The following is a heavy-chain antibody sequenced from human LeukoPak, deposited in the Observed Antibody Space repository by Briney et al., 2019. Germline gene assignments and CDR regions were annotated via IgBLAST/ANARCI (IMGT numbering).Heavy chain of an antibody. V-gene: IGHV4-30-4*02. CDR2: IYYSGST. Sequence: SETLSLTCTVSGGSISSGDYYWSWIRQPPGKGLEWIGYIYYSGSTYYNPSLKSRVTISVDTSKNQFSLKLSSVTAADTAVYYCARDLSPEAVVAATRKISSYGMDVWGQGTTVTVSS. CDR1: GGSISSGDYY. J-gene: IGHJ6*02. CDR3: ARDLSPEAVVAATRKISSYGMDV. D-gene: IGHD2-15*01.